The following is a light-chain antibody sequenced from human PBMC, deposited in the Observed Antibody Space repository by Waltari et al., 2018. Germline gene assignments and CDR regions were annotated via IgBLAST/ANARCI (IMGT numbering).Light chain of an antibody. CDR1: SSDVGTYNL. Sequence: QSALTQPASVSGSPGQSITISCTGTSSDVGTYNLVSWYNSHPGKAPKLMIYEVTKRPSGVSSRFSASRSGNTASLTISGLQAEDEADYYCCSYNDGPYVFGTGTKVTVL. J-gene: IGLJ1*01. V-gene: IGLV2-23*02. CDR2: EVT. CDR3: CSYNDGPYV.